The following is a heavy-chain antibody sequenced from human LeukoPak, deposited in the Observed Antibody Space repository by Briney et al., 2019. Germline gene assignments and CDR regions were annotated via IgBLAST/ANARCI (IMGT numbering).Heavy chain of an antibody. CDR2: ISFDGHT. Sequence: PGRSLRLSCAASEFTFSSYGMHWVRQAPGKGLEWVTVISFDGHTNYADSVKGRFTISRDNSKNTLYLQMNGLRDEDTAVYYCAKERGSTTHFDYWGQGTLVTVSS. J-gene: IGHJ4*02. D-gene: IGHD2-2*01. CDR1: EFTFSSYG. V-gene: IGHV3-30*18. CDR3: AKERGSTTHFDY.